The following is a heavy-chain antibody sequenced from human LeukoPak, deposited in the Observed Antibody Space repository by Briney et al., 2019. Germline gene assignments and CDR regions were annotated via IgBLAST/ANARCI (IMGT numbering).Heavy chain of an antibody. CDR1: GGSFSGYY. D-gene: IGHD3-22*01. Sequence: PSETLSLTCAVYGGSFSGYYWSWIRQPPGKGLEWIGEINHSGSTNYNPSLKSRVTISVDTSKNQFSLKLSSVTAADTAVYYCTGRYYDRLPDYWGQGTLVTVSS. J-gene: IGHJ4*02. CDR3: TGRYYDRLPDY. CDR2: INHSGST. V-gene: IGHV4-34*01.